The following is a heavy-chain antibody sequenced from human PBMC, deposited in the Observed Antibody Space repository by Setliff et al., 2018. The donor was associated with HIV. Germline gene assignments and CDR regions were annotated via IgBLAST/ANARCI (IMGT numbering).Heavy chain of an antibody. CDR2: IYSSGST. CDR3: ARSRLHYYDSSGYYPSYFDY. D-gene: IGHD3-22*01. J-gene: IGHJ4*02. Sequence: PSETLSLTCTVSGGSISSSTYYWGWIRQPPGKGLEWLGHIYSSGSTNYNPSLKSRVTISVDTSKNQFSLKLSSATAADTAVYYCARSRLHYYDSSGYYPSYFDYWGQGTLVTVSS. CDR1: GGSISSSTYY. V-gene: IGHV4-61*05.